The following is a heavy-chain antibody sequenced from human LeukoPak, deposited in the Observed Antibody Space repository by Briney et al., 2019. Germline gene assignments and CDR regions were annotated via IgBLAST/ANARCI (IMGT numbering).Heavy chain of an antibody. CDR3: ATGPTQLWLGSEDYYGMDV. CDR1: GYTLTELS. V-gene: IGHV1-24*01. J-gene: IGHJ6*04. Sequence: ASVKVSCKVSGYTLTELSMHWVRQAPGKGLEWMGGFDPEDGETIYAQKFQGRVTTTEDTSTDTAYMELSSLRSEDTAVYYCATGPTQLWLGSEDYYGMDVWGKGTTVTVSS. D-gene: IGHD5-18*01. CDR2: FDPEDGET.